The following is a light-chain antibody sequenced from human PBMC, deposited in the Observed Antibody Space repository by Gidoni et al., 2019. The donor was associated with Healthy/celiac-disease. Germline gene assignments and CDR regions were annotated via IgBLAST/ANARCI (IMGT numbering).Light chain of an antibody. CDR1: QSVSSN. CDR3: QQYNNWRGT. V-gene: IGKV3-15*01. J-gene: IGKJ3*01. Sequence: EIVMTQSPATLSVSPGERATLSCRASQSVSSNLAWYQQKPGQAPRLLIYGASTRATGTPARFSGSGSGTEFTRTISSLQSEDFAVYYCQQYNNWRGTFGPGTKVDIK. CDR2: GAS.